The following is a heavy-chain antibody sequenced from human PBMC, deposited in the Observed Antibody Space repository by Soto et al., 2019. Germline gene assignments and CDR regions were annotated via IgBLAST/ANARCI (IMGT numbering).Heavy chain of an antibody. CDR2: ISSSGSTI. Sequence: PGGSLTLSCAASGFTFSSYSMNWVRQAPGKGLEWVSYISSSGSTIYYADSVKGRFTISRDNAKNSLYLQMNSLRAEDTAVYYCARVGCDFCHNDYWGQGTLVTVSS. CDR1: GFTFSSYS. D-gene: IGHD3-3*01. CDR3: ARVGCDFCHNDY. V-gene: IGHV3-48*04. J-gene: IGHJ4*02.